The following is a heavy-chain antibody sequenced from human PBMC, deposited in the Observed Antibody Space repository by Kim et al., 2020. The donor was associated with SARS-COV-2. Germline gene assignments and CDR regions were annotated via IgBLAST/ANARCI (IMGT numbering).Heavy chain of an antibody. D-gene: IGHD2-2*01. V-gene: IGHV3-21*01. CDR1: GFSFSSYS. J-gene: IGHJ4*02. CDR3: ANGPPAYAEPFDS. CDR2: INRKSDYI. Sequence: GESLKISCAASGFSFSSYSMAWVRQAPGKGLEWVASINRKSDYIYYTDSVKGRFIISRDNAKNSLYLPMNYLRAEDTAVYSFANGPPAYAEPFDSWGQG.